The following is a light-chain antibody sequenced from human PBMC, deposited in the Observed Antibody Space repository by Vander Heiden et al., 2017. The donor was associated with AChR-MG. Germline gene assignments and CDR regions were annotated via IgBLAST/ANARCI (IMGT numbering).Light chain of an antibody. CDR1: SSDIGGYHY. J-gene: IGLJ1*01. CDR3: CAYTTSGTRV. Sequence: QSALPQPASVSGSPGQSITISCTGTSSDIGGYHYVSWYQQHTGKAPKVMIYDVTNRPAGVSNRFSGSKSGNTASLTISGLLAEDEADYYCCAYTTSGTRVFGTGTKVTVL. CDR2: DVT. V-gene: IGLV2-14*01.